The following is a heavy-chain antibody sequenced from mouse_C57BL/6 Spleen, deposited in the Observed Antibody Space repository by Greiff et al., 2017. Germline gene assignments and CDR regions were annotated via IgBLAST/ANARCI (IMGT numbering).Heavy chain of an antibody. V-gene: IGHV5-17*01. Sequence: EVQLVESGGGLVKPGGSLKLSCAASGFTFSDYGMHWVRQAPEKGLEWVAYISSGSSTIYYADTVKGRFTISRDNAKNTLFLQMTSLRSEDTAMYYCARDHSTVVAGGYWGQGTTLTVSS. CDR2: ISSGSSTI. CDR3: ARDHSTVVAGGY. CDR1: GFTFSDYG. J-gene: IGHJ2*01. D-gene: IGHD1-1*01.